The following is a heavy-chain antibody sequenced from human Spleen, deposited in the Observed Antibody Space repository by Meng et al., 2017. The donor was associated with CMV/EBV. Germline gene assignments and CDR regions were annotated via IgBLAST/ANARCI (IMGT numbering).Heavy chain of an antibody. Sequence: ATVKGSCKAAGYTFTDYYTHWVRQGPGQGPEWMGWINPDSGGTKYAQKFEGRVTMTRDTSISTAYLELRSLASNDTAVYYCARRTGSWSPDWFGPWGQGTVVTVSS. CDR2: INPDSGGT. V-gene: IGHV1-2*02. D-gene: IGHD6-13*01. CDR3: ARRTGSWSPDWFGP. J-gene: IGHJ5*02. CDR1: GYTFTDYY.